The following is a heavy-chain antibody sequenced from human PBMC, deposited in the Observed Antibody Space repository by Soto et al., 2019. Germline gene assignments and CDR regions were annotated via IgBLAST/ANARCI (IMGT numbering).Heavy chain of an antibody. V-gene: IGHV3-66*04. CDR2: IYSGGST. CDR3: ARLRGESTNWFDP. CDR1: GFTVSSNY. J-gene: IGHJ5*02. Sequence: GGSLRLSCAASGFTVSSNYMSWVRQAPGKGLEWVSVIYSGGSTYYADSVKGRFTISRDNSKNTLYLQMNSLRAEDTAVYYCARLRGESTNWFDPWGQGTLVTVAS.